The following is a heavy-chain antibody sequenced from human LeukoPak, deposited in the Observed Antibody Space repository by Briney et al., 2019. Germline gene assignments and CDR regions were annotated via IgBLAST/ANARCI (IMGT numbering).Heavy chain of an antibody. CDR3: AGRIVGAGY. V-gene: IGHV3-23*01. CDR2: ISGSGVST. CDR1: GFTFSSYA. Sequence: GGSLRLSCAASGFTFSSYAMSWVRQPPGKGLEWVSAISGSGVSTYYTDSVKGRFTISRDNSKNTLYLQMNSLRAEDTAVYYCAGRIVGAGYWGQGTLVTVSS. J-gene: IGHJ4*02. D-gene: IGHD1-26*01.